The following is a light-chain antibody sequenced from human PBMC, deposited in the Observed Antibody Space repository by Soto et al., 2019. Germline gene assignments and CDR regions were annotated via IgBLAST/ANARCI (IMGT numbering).Light chain of an antibody. Sequence: QSVLTQPASVSGSPGQSITISCTGTSSDIGYYNYVSWYQQHPGKAPKLIIYEVSNRPSGVSNRFSGSKSANTASLTISGLQAEDEADYHCSSYTTSSTVVFGVGTKSPS. J-gene: IGLJ1*01. CDR2: EVS. V-gene: IGLV2-14*01. CDR3: SSYTTSSTVV. CDR1: SSDIGYYNY.